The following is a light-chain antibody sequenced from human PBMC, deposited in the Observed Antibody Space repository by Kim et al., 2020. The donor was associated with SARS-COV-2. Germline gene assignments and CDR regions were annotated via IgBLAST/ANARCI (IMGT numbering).Light chain of an antibody. Sequence: DIQMTQSPSSLSSSVGDRVTITCRASQGISNSLAWYQQKPGKVPKLLIYAASTVQSGVPSRFSGSGFGTDFTLTISSLQPEDVATYYCQKYNRPPFTFGPGTKVDIK. J-gene: IGKJ3*01. CDR2: AAS. CDR1: QGISNS. V-gene: IGKV1-27*01. CDR3: QKYNRPPFT.